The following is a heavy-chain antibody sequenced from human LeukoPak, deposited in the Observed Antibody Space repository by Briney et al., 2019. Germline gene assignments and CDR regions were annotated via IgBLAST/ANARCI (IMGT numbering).Heavy chain of an antibody. CDR2: IYSGGST. J-gene: IGHJ6*02. Sequence: AGGSLRLSCAASGFTVSSNYMSWVRQAPGKGLEWVSVIYSGGSTYYADSVKGRFTISRDNSKNTLYLQMNSLRAEDTAVYYCAKDSGRRRYYYYGMDVWGQGTTVTVSS. D-gene: IGHD1-26*01. CDR3: AKDSGRRRYYYYGMDV. CDR1: GFTVSSNY. V-gene: IGHV3-53*01.